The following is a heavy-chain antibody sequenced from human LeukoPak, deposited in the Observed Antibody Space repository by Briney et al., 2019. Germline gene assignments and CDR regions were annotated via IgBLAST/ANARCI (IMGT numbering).Heavy chain of an antibody. CDR2: IWYDGSDK. CDR3: ARGDDSGYYDYFDY. D-gene: IGHD3-22*01. Sequence: GGSLRLSCAASGFTFSSYSMNWVRQAPGKGLEWVAVIWYDGSDKYYADSVKGRFTISRDFSKNTVFLHMNSLRAEDTAMYYCARGDDSGYYDYFDYWGQGALVTVSS. CDR1: GFTFSSYS. J-gene: IGHJ4*02. V-gene: IGHV3-33*08.